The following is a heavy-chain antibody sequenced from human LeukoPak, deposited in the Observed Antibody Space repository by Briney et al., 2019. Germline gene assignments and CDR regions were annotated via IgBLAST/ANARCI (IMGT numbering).Heavy chain of an antibody. CDR2: ISPNSGGT. CDR3: AREMLTIARLYYYGMDV. Sequence: ASVKASCKASGYTFTGYYMHWVRQAPGQGLGWMGWISPNSGGTNYAQKFQGRVTMTRDTSISTAYMELSRLRSDDTAVYYCAREMLTIARLYYYGMDVWGQGTTVTVSS. V-gene: IGHV1-2*02. J-gene: IGHJ6*02. D-gene: IGHD1-1*01. CDR1: GYTFTGYY.